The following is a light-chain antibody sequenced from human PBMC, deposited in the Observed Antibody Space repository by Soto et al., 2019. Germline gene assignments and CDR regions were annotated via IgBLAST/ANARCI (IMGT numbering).Light chain of an antibody. J-gene: IGLJ1*01. CDR3: CSYAGSSTYV. CDR1: INDVGSYNL. CDR2: EDS. Sequence: QSALTQPASVSGSPGQSITISCTGTINDVGSYNLVSWYQHHPGKAPKLMISEDSKRPSGVSTRFSGSKSGTTASLTISGLRAEDEADYYCCSYAGSSTYVFGTGTKLTVL. V-gene: IGLV2-23*01.